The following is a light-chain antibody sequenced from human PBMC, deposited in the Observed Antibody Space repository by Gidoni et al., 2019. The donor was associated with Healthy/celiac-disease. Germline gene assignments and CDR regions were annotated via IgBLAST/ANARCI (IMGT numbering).Light chain of an antibody. V-gene: IGKV2-30*01. CDR1: QSLVYSDGHIY. J-gene: IGKJ4*01. CDR2: KVS. Sequence: VMTQSPLSLPVTLGQPASIPCRSSQSLVYSDGHIYLNSFQQSPGQSPRRLIYKVSNRDPGVPDRFSGSGSGTDFTLTISRVEPEDVAVYYCMQGSRWPLTFGGGTKVEIK. CDR3: MQGSRWPLT.